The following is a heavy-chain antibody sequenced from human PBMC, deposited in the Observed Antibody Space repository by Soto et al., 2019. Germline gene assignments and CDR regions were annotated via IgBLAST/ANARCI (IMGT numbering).Heavy chain of an antibody. J-gene: IGHJ4*02. D-gene: IGHD5-18*01. CDR1: GYTFTGYY. V-gene: IGHV1-2*04. Sequence: VSVKVCCKSSGYTFTGYYMHSVRQAPGQGLEWMGWINPNSGGANYAQKFQGWVTMTRDTSISTAYMELSRLRSDDTAVYYCAREGVDSDVVTFFDYWGQGTLVTVSS. CDR3: AREGVDSDVVTFFDY. CDR2: INPNSGGA.